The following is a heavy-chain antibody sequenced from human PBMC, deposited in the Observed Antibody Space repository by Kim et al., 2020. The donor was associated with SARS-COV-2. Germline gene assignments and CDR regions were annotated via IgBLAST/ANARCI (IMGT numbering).Heavy chain of an antibody. J-gene: IGHJ1*01. Sequence: GGSLRLSCAASGFTFNNYAMSWVRQAPGKGLEWVSGIRDSGGSTEYADSVKGRFSISRDNSKNTLYLHMESLRAEDTAVYYCAKVTSGSSGWFEYFQHWGPGALCTVSP. V-gene: IGHV3-23*01. CDR1: GFTFNNYA. CDR3: AKVTSGSSGWFEYFQH. CDR2: IRDSGGST. D-gene: IGHD6-19*01.